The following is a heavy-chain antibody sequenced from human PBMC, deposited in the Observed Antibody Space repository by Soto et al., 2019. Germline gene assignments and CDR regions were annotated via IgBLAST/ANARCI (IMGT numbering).Heavy chain of an antibody. Sequence: EVQLLESGGGLVQPGGSLRLSCAASGFTFSSYAMSWVRQAPGKGLEWVSAISGSGGSTYYADSVKGRFTISRDNSKNTLYLQMNSLRAEDTAVYYCAKVADYDYVWGSYRHFDYRGQGTLVTVSS. J-gene: IGHJ4*02. CDR1: GFTFSSYA. CDR2: ISGSGGST. CDR3: AKVADYDYVWGSYRHFDY. V-gene: IGHV3-23*01. D-gene: IGHD3-16*02.